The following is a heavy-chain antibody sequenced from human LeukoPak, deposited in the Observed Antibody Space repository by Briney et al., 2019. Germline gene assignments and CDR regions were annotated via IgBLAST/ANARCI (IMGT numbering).Heavy chain of an antibody. CDR2: IKSRTDGGIT. CDR1: GFTFSSAW. D-gene: IGHD6-19*01. J-gene: IGHJ5*02. Sequence: PGGSLRLSCAASGFTFSSAWMIWVRQAPGKGLEWVGRIKSRTDGGITDYAASVKGRFTISRDDSKNRLYLQMNSLQTEDTAVYYCSTSVAGSSSPWGQGTLVTVSS. V-gene: IGHV3-15*01. CDR3: STSVAGSSSP.